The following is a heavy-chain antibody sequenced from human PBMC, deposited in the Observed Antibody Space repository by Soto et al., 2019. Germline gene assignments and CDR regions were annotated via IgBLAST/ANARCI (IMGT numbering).Heavy chain of an antibody. V-gene: IGHV5-10-1*03. Sequence: VQLVQSGAEVKKPGESLRLSCQGSGYRFINYWISWVRQMPGKGLEWVGRIDPSDSYTVYSPSFQGHVTISIDTAINTAFLEWRSLQASDTAMYYCVRHGNGTPFYFDLWGRGTLVPVSS. D-gene: IGHD1-1*01. CDR1: GYRFINYW. CDR2: IDPSDSYT. J-gene: IGHJ4*02. CDR3: VRHGNGTPFYFDL.